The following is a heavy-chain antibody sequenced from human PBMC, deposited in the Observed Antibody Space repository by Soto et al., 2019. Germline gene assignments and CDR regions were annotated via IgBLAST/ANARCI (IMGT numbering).Heavy chain of an antibody. CDR2: ISSNGGST. CDR3: ARALGSAFDI. V-gene: IGHV3-64*01. Sequence: EVQLVESGGGLVQPGGSLRLSCAASGFTFSSYAMHWVRQAPGKGLEYVSAISSNGGSTYYANSVKGRFTISRDNSKNTLYLQMGSLRAEDMAVYYCARALGSAFDIWGQGTIVTVSS. D-gene: IGHD7-27*01. J-gene: IGHJ3*02. CDR1: GFTFSSYA.